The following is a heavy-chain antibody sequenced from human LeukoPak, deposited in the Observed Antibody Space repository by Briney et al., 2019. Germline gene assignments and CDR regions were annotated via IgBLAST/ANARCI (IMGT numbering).Heavy chain of an antibody. CDR3: ARDFGYSYGSAFDY. Sequence: GASVKVSCKASGYTFTGYYMHWVRQAPGQGLEWMGWINPNGGGTNYAQKFQGRVTMTKDTSISTAYMELSRLRSDDTAVYYCARDFGYSYGSAFDYWGQGTLVTVSS. D-gene: IGHD5-18*01. V-gene: IGHV1-2*02. CDR2: INPNGGGT. J-gene: IGHJ4*02. CDR1: GYTFTGYY.